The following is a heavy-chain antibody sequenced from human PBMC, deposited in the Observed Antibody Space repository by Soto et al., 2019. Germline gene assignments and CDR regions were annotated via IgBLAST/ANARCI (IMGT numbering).Heavy chain of an antibody. CDR3: ARNPSGSSFDY. D-gene: IGHD1-26*01. CDR2: ISAYSGNT. V-gene: IGHV1-18*01. CDR1: GYTFLSYG. J-gene: IGHJ4*02. Sequence: GASVKVSCKASGYTFLSYGISWVRQAPGQGLELMGWISAYSGNTDYAQRLQDRVTLTTDTSTSTAYMELRSLRSDDTAVYYCARNPSGSSFDYWGQGTLVTVYS.